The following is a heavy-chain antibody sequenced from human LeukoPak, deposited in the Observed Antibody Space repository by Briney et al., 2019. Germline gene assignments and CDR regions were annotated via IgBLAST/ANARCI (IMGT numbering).Heavy chain of an antibody. D-gene: IGHD3-16*01. V-gene: IGHV3-23*01. CDR2: IIGSGDTT. CDR1: GFTFSGYA. CDR3: AKVTGGDMITYGGLDY. J-gene: IGHJ4*01. Sequence: GGSLRLSCAASGFTFSGYAMGWVRQAPGKGLEWVSAIIGSGDTTYYAASVKGRLTISRDNSKNTLYLQMNSLRAEDTAVYYCAKVTGGDMITYGGLDYWGQEPWSPSP.